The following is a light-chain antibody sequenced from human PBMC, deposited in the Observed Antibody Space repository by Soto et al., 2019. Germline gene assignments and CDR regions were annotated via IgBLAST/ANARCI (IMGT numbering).Light chain of an antibody. CDR2: EVS. CDR1: SSDVGGYNY. Sequence: QSVLTQPPSASGSAGQSVTISCTGTSSDVGGYNYVSWHQQHPGKAPKLMIYEVSNRPSGVPDRFSGSKSGNTASLTISGLQAEDEADYYCSLYSSSNVVFGGGTKLTVL. CDR3: SLYSSSNVV. J-gene: IGLJ2*01. V-gene: IGLV2-8*01.